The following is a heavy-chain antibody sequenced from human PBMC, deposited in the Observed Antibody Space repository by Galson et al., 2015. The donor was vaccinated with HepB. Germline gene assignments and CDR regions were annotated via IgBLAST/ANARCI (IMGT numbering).Heavy chain of an antibody. CDR2: IDWDDDK. V-gene: IGHV2-70*01. D-gene: IGHD6-19*01. CDR1: GFSLSTSGMC. CDR3: ARTQVSSGWYLGFDY. Sequence: PALVKPTQTLTLTCTFSGFSLSTSGMCVSWIRQPPGKALEWLALIDWDDDKYYSTSLKTRLTISKDTSKNQVVLTMTNMDPVDTATYYCARTQVSSGWYLGFDYWGQGTLVTVSS. J-gene: IGHJ4*02.